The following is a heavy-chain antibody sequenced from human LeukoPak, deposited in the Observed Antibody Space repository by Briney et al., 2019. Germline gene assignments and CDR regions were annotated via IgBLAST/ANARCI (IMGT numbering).Heavy chain of an antibody. Sequence: GRSLRLSCAASGFTFSSYAMHWVRQAPGKGLEWVALISYDGSGQYYTESVKGRFTISRDNSKNTLYLQVNSLRVEDTAAYYCARANRPFHTSGWYKDYWGQGTLVTVSS. CDR3: ARANRPFHTSGWYKDY. CDR2: ISYDGSGQ. J-gene: IGHJ4*02. D-gene: IGHD6-19*01. V-gene: IGHV3-30-3*01. CDR1: GFTFSSYA.